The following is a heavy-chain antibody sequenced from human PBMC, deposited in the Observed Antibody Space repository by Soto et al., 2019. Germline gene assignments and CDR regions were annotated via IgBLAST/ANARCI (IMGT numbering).Heavy chain of an antibody. V-gene: IGHV3-7*01. CDR1: GFTFSAYS. CDR2: IKQDGSER. J-gene: IGHJ4*02. CDR3: ARQRGCDY. D-gene: IGHD1-1*01. Sequence: LRLSCAASGFTFSAYSMSWVRQAPGKGLEWVANIKQDGSERYYVASVKGRFTISRDNAKNSVYLQMNSLRADDTAVYYCARQRGCDYWGQGTLVTVSS.